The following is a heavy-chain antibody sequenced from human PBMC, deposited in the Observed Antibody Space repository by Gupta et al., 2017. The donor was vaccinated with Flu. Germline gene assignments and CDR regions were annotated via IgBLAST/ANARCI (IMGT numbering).Heavy chain of an antibody. J-gene: IGHJ6*02. D-gene: IGHD2-21*02. CDR3: ARDEPVNIVVVTGGMDV. V-gene: IGHV3-48*01. CDR1: S. Sequence: SMNWVRQAPGKGLEWVSYISSSSSTIYYADSVKGRFTISRDNAKNSLYLQMNSLRAEDTAVYYCARDEPVNIVVVTGGMDVWGQGTTVTVSS. CDR2: ISSSSSTI.